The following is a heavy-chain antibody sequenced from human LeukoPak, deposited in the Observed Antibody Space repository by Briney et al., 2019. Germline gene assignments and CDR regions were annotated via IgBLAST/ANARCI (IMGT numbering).Heavy chain of an antibody. Sequence: SGGSLRLSCAASGFTFSSYAMSWVRQAPGKGLEWVSGISVTRGGTYYADSVKGRFTISRDNSKNTLYLQMNSLRAEDTAVYYCAKVIYYYDSSGYRRPSSFDPWGQGTLVTVS. CDR1: GFTFSSYA. CDR3: AKVIYYYDSSGYRRPSSFDP. D-gene: IGHD3-22*01. V-gene: IGHV3-23*01. CDR2: ISVTRGGT. J-gene: IGHJ5*02.